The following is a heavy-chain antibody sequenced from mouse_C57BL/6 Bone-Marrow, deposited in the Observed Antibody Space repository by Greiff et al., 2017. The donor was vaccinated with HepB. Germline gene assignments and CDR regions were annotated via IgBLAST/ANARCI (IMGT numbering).Heavy chain of an antibody. D-gene: IGHD2-3*01. Sequence: VKLVESGAELVKPGASVKMSCKASGYTFTTYPIEWMKQNHGKSLEWIGNFHPYNDDTKYNEKFKGKATLTVEKSSSTVYLELSRLTSDDSAVYYCARVEVDGYYGFAYWGQGTLVTVSA. V-gene: IGHV1-47*01. J-gene: IGHJ3*01. CDR2: FHPYNDDT. CDR1: GYTFTTYP. CDR3: ARVEVDGYYGFAY.